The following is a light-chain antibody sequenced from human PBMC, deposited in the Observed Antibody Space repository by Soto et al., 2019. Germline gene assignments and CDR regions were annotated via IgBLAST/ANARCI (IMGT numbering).Light chain of an antibody. J-gene: IGLJ3*02. CDR1: SRDIGDYNY. V-gene: IGLV2-14*01. CDR3: GSYRSSNTLVV. CDR2: EVS. Sequence: QSALTQPPSVSGSPGQSVTISCTGTSRDIGDYNYVSWYQQLPGKAPKLVIYEVSNRPSGISDRFSGSKSGHTASLTIAGLQTEDEADYYCGSYRSSNTLVVFGGGTQLTVL.